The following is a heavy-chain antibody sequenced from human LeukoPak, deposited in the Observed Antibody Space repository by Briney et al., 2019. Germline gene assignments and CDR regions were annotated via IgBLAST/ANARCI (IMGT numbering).Heavy chain of an antibody. V-gene: IGHV3-23*01. D-gene: IGHD3-10*01. CDR2: ISGSGGST. CDR1: GLTFSSYS. CDR3: AKDLGMVRGVNFDY. Sequence: GGSLRLSCAASGLTFSSYSMNWVRQAPGKGLEWVSAISGSGGSTYYADSVKGRFTISRDNSKNTLYLQMNSLRAEDTAVYYCAKDLGMVRGVNFDYWGQGTLVTVSS. J-gene: IGHJ4*02.